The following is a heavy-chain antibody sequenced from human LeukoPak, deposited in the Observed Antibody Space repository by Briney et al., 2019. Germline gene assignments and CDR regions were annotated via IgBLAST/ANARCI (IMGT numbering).Heavy chain of an antibody. Sequence: GGSLRLSCVASGFTFSSYAMHWVRQAPGKGLEWVAVISYDGSNKYYADSVKGRFTISRDNSKNTLYLQMNSLRAEDTAVYYCARVPATVTSGGWFDPWGQGTLVTVSS. CDR3: ARVPATVTSGGWFDP. D-gene: IGHD4-17*01. CDR1: GFTFSSYA. J-gene: IGHJ5*02. CDR2: ISYDGSNK. V-gene: IGHV3-30*04.